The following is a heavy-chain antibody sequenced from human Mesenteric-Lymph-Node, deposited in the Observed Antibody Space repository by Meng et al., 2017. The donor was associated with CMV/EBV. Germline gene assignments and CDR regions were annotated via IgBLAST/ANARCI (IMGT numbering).Heavy chain of an antibody. CDR2: MYPGDSNT. J-gene: IGHJ4*02. D-gene: IGHD6-6*01. CDR1: GYKFTTYW. V-gene: IGHV5-51*01. CDR3: ARRNITSSFDF. Sequence: GESLKISCRASGYKFTTYWIGWVRQMPGKGLEWMGIMYPGDSNTLYRPSFQGQVTISVDKSINTAYLQWNSLRASDTAMYYCARRNITSSFDFWGQGTLVTVSS.